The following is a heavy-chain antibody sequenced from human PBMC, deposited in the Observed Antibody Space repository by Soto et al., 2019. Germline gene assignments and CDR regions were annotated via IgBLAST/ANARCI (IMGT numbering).Heavy chain of an antibody. CDR2: INPSGGST. CDR3: AKVSRYEQRLVSWYFDN. V-gene: IGHV1-46*03. D-gene: IGHD6-19*01. CDR1: GYTFTSYY. Sequence: GASVKVSCKASGYTFTSYYMHWVRQAPGQGLEWMGIINPSGGSTSYAQKFQGRVTMTRDTSTSTAYMELSSLRFEDTAVYYCAKVSRYEQRLVSWYFDNWGQGTLVTVSS. J-gene: IGHJ4*02.